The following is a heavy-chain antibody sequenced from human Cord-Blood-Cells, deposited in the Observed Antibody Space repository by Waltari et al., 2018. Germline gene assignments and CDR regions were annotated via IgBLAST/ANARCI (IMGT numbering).Heavy chain of an antibody. V-gene: IGHV1-8*01. CDR2: RNPNSGNT. D-gene: IGHD6-6*01. Sequence: QVQLVQSGAEVKKPGASVKVSCKASGYTFTSYDINWVGQATGQGLEWMGLRNPNSGNTGYAQKFQGRVTMTRNTSISTAYMELSSLRSEDTAVYYWATGSSSSDYWGQGTLVTVSS. J-gene: IGHJ4*02. CDR3: ATGSSSSDY. CDR1: GYTFTSYD.